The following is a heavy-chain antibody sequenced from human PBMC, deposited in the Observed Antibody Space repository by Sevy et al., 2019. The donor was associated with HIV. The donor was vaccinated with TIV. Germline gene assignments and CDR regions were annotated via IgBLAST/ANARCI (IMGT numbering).Heavy chain of an antibody. Sequence: ASLKVSCKASGYTFTGYYMHWVRQAPGQGLEWMGWINPNSGGTNYAQKFQGRVTMTRDTSISTAYMELSRLRSDDTAVYYCARGLWFGDRKSGMDVWGQGTTVTVSS. J-gene: IGHJ6*02. D-gene: IGHD3-10*01. CDR3: ARGLWFGDRKSGMDV. V-gene: IGHV1-2*02. CDR2: INPNSGGT. CDR1: GYTFTGYY.